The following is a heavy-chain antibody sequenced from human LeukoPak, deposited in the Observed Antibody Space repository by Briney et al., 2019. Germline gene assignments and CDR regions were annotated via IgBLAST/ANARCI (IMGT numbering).Heavy chain of an antibody. CDR1: GISLSNYA. V-gene: IGHV3-23*01. CDR3: ANRGVVIRGLFVIGYHQEAYHYHL. D-gene: IGHD3-10*01. Sequence: PGGSLRLSCVVSGISLSNYAMTWVRRAPGKGREWVSYISERGGSTTYADSVEGRFTISRDTSLNTLYLQMNSLRAEDTAVYFCANRGVVIRGLFVIGYHQEAYHYHLWGQGVLVTVSS. J-gene: IGHJ5*02. CDR2: ISERGGST.